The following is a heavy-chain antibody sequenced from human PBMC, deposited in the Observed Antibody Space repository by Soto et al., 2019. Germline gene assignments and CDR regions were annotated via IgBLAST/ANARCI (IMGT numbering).Heavy chain of an antibody. CDR3: ARLYYDYV. CDR1: GFTFSIYS. D-gene: IGHD3-3*01. CDR2: ISADSDTI. J-gene: IGHJ6*02. V-gene: IGHV3-48*02. Sequence: GGFLRLSCAASGFTFSIYSMNWVRQAPGKGLEWISYISADSDTIFYADSVRGRFTISRDDANNSLYLQMNSLRDEDTAVYYCARLYYDYVWGQGTTVTVSS.